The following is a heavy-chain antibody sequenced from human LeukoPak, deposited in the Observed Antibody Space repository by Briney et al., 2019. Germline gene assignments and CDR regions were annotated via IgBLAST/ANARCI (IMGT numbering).Heavy chain of an antibody. CDR3: AKDLGGYNSSWYSDYYFYGMDV. Sequence: PGGSLRLSCAASGFTLSTDSMNWVRQAPGKGLEWISYISYDSAIKYYADSVRGRFTISRDNAKNSLFLQMNSLRVEDTALYYCAKDLGGYNSSWYSDYYFYGMDVWGQGTTVTVSS. CDR2: ISYDSAIK. CDR1: GFTLSTDS. V-gene: IGHV3-48*01. D-gene: IGHD6-13*01. J-gene: IGHJ6*02.